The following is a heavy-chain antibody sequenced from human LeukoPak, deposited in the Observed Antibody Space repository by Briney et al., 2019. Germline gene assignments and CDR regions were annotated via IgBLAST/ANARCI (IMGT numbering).Heavy chain of an antibody. Sequence: SETLSLTCTVSGGSISSSSYYWGWIRQPPGKGLEWIGSIYYSGSTYYNPSLKSRVLISQDTSKNQFSLKLSSVTAADTAVYYCASPPGDYYDSSGYLDAFDIWGQGTMVTVSS. V-gene: IGHV4-39*07. CDR2: IYYSGST. J-gene: IGHJ3*02. D-gene: IGHD3-22*01. CDR3: ASPPGDYYDSSGYLDAFDI. CDR1: GGSISSSSYY.